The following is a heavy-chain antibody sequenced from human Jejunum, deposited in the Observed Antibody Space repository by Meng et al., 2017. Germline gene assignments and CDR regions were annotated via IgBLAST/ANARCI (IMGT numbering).Heavy chain of an antibody. V-gene: IGHV4-4*02. CDR3: ARDFEALNGV. CDR2: IYHSGTT. CDR1: GDSISSSYW. Sequence: QLQLQESGPGLVEPWGTLSLTCAVSGDSISSSYWWSWVRQAPGKGLEWIGEIYHSGTTNYNPSLKSRVTLSVDKSKNQFSLNLSSVTAADTAVYFCARDFEALNGVWGQGTLVTVSS. J-gene: IGHJ1*01. D-gene: IGHD2-8*01.